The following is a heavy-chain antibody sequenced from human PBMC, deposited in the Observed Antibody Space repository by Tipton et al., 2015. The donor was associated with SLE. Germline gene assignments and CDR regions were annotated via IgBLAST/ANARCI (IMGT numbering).Heavy chain of an antibody. CDR1: GFTFSSYW. CDR3: AKDETALYAFDI. CDR2: IKQDGSEK. V-gene: IGHV3-7*03. D-gene: IGHD5-18*01. Sequence: SLRLSCAASGFTFSSYWMSWVRQAPGKGLEWVANIKQDGSEKYYVDSVKGRFTISRDNAKNSLYLQMNSLRTEDTALYYCAKDETALYAFDIWGQGTMVTVSS. J-gene: IGHJ3*02.